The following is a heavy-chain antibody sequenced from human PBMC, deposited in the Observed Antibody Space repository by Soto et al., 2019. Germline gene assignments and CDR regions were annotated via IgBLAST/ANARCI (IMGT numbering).Heavy chain of an antibody. CDR3: AKDDRFGDYGMDV. CDR2: VSYDGSNK. D-gene: IGHD3-10*01. Sequence: GGSLRLSCAASGFTFSSYGMHWVRQAPGKGLEWVAVVSYDGSNKYYADSVKGRFTISRDNSKNTLYLQMNSLRAEDTAVYYCAKDDRFGDYGMDVWGQGTTVTVSS. CDR1: GFTFSSYG. J-gene: IGHJ6*02. V-gene: IGHV3-30*18.